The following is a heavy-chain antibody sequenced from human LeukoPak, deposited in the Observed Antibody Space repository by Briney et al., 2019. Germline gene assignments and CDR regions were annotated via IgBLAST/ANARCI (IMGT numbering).Heavy chain of an antibody. CDR3: ARGRVVVVPAAATGYYFDY. J-gene: IGHJ4*02. D-gene: IGHD2-2*01. V-gene: IGHV4-34*01. CDR1: GGSFSGYY. CDR2: INHSGST. Sequence: SETLSLTCAVYGGSFSGYYWSWIRQPPGKGLEWIGEINHSGSTNYNPSLKSRVTISVDTSKNQFSLKLSSVTAADTAVYYCARGRVVVVPAAATGYYFDYWGQGTLVTASS.